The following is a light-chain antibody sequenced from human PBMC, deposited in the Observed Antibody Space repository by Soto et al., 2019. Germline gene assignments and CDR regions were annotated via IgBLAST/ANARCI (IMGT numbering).Light chain of an antibody. J-gene: IGLJ2*01. CDR3: QSYDSSLSGYVV. V-gene: IGLV1-40*01. CDR2: GNS. Sequence: QSVLTQPPSVSGAPGQTITMSCTGSGSNVGASYDVHWYQVLPGAGPRLLIYGNSNRLSGVPDRFSGSKSGTSASLAITGLQAEDEADYYCQSYDSSLSGYVVFGGGTKVTVL. CDR1: GSNVGASYD.